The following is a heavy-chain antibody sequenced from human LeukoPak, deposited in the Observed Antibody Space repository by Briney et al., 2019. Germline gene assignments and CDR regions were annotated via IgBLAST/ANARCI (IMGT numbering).Heavy chain of an antibody. J-gene: IGHJ4*02. D-gene: IGHD5-18*01. CDR3: ARAVDTAMVSFDY. V-gene: IGHV3-21*01. CDR1: GFTFSSYS. Sequence: GGSLRLSCAASGFTFSSYSMNWVREAPGRGLEWVSSISSSSSYIYYADSVKGRFTISRDNAKNSLYLQMNSLRAEDTAVYYCARAVDTAMVSFDYWGQGTLVTVSS. CDR2: ISSSSSYI.